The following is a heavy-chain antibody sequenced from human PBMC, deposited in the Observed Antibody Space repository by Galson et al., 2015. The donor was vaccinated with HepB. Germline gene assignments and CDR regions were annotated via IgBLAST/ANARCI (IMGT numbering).Heavy chain of an antibody. CDR2: ISTRSGNT. Sequence: SVKVSCKASGYTFTSNGISWVRQAPGQGLEWMGWISTRSGNTNYAHRLQGRVTMTTDTSTSTAYMELRRLRSDDTALYYCVRDRLHSFDYWGQGTLVTVSS. J-gene: IGHJ4*02. CDR3: VRDRLHSFDY. CDR1: GYTFTSNG. V-gene: IGHV1-18*04.